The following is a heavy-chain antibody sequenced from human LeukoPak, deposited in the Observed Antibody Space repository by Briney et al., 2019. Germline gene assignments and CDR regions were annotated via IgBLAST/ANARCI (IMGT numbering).Heavy chain of an antibody. V-gene: IGHV1-18*01. D-gene: IGHD2-2*02. CDR1: GYTFTSYG. CDR3: ARDDGHCSSTSCYKGHLSWFDP. Sequence: ASVKVSCKASGYTFTSYGISWVRQAPGQGLEWMGWISAYNGNTNYAQKLQGRVTMTTDTSTSTAYMELRSLRSDDTAVYYCARDDGHCSSTSCYKGHLSWFDPWGQGTLVTVSS. CDR2: ISAYNGNT. J-gene: IGHJ5*02.